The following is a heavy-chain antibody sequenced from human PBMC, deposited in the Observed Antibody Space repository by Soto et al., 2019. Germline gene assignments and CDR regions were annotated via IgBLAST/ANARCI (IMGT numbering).Heavy chain of an antibody. CDR3: ERACSSTSCYDVFDS. D-gene: IGHD2-2*01. V-gene: IGHV4-4*07. Sequence: SETLALTCTVSGGSISSYYWSWIRQPAGKGLQWIWRIYTSGSTNYNPSLKSRVTMSVDTSKNQFSLKLSSVTAADKAVYYCERACSSTSCYDVFDSWGQGTLVPVSS. CDR2: IYTSGST. CDR1: GGSISSYY. J-gene: IGHJ4*02.